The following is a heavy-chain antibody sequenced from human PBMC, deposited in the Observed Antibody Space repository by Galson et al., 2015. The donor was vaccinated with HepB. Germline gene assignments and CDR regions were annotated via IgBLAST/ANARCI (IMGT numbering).Heavy chain of an antibody. CDR2: ISESGTAA. D-gene: IGHD6-19*01. CDR3: ARLSGGWFEAFDI. CDR1: GFSINTYV. J-gene: IGHJ3*02. V-gene: IGHV3-23*01. Sequence: SLRLSCAASGFSINTYVMTWVRQAPGKGLEWVSSISESGTAAYLADSVKGRFAFTRDNSKNTLYLQMNSLRAEDTSVYYCARLSGGWFEAFDIWGQGTMVIVSS.